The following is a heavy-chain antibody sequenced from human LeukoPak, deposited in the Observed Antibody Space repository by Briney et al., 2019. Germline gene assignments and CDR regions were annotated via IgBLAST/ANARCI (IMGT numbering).Heavy chain of an antibody. D-gene: IGHD2-21*02. Sequence: GGSLRLSCAASAFTFSSYAMAWVRQAPGKGLEWVSTLSGTGGNTYYADSVRGRFTISRDNSKNTLYLHMNSLRAEDTAVYYCAKAWALTYLGGVDSWGQGTLVTVS. CDR1: AFTFSSYA. J-gene: IGHJ4*02. CDR2: LSGTGGNT. CDR3: AKAWALTYLGGVDS. V-gene: IGHV3-23*01.